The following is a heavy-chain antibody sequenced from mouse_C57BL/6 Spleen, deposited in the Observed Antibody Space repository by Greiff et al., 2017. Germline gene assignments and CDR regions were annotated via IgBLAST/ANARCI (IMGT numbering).Heavy chain of an antibody. Sequence: EVQGVESGGGLVKPGGSLKLSCAASGFTFSDYGMHWVRQAPEKGLEWVAYISSGSSTIYYADTVKGRFTLSRDNAKNTLFLQMTSLRSEDTAMYYCARPGYYGSRGYFDYWGQGTTLTVSS. V-gene: IGHV5-17*01. CDR3: ARPGYYGSRGYFDY. CDR1: GFTFSDYG. CDR2: ISSGSSTI. D-gene: IGHD1-1*01. J-gene: IGHJ2*01.